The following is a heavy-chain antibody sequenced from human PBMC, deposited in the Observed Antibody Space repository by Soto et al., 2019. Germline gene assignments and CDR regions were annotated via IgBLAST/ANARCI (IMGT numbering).Heavy chain of an antibody. V-gene: IGHV1-69*12. CDR1: GGTFSSYA. CDR2: IIPIFGTA. CDR3: ARDRGPSSGYYPYWFDP. J-gene: IGHJ5*02. D-gene: IGHD3-22*01. Sequence: QVPLVQSGAEVKKPGSSVKVSCKASGGTFSSYAITWVRQAPGQGLEWMGGIIPIFGTANYAQKFQARVTITADESTSTAYMERSSLRSEDTAVYYCARDRGPSSGYYPYWFDPWGQGTLVTVSS.